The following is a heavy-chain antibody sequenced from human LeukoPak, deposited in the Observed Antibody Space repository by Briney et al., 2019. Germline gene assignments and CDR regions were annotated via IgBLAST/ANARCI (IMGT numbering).Heavy chain of an antibody. CDR2: ISSSSNYI. J-gene: IGHJ4*02. CDR3: ARGTGAFDY. CDR1: GFTFSSYS. Sequence: PGGSLRLSCAASGFTFSSYSMNWVRQAPGEGLEWVSSISSSSNYIYYADSVKGRFTISRDNAKNSLYLQMNSLRAEDTAVYYCARGTGAFDYWGQGTLVTVSS. D-gene: IGHD4/OR15-4a*01. V-gene: IGHV3-21*01.